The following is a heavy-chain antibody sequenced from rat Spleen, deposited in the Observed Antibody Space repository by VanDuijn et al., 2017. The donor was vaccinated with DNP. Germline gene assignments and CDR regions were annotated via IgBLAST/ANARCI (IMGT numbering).Heavy chain of an antibody. J-gene: IGHJ2*01. CDR2: ISYSGGT. V-gene: IGHV3-1*01. D-gene: IGHD5-1*01. Sequence: EVQVQESGPGLVKPSQSLSLTCSVTGYSITSNYWAWIRKFPGNKMEWMGYISYSGGTRYNPSLKSRISITRDTSKNQFFLKMNRLRSQDTATYYCARLGGDWGQGVMVTVSS. CDR1: GYSITSNY. CDR3: ARLGGD.